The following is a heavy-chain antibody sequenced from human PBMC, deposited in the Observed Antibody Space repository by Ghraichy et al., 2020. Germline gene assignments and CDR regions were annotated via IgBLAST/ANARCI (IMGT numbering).Heavy chain of an antibody. CDR1: GFTFSSYS. CDR3: ARGNKYDILTGYYPDLFDY. D-gene: IGHD3-9*01. CDR2: ISSSSSTI. J-gene: IGHJ4*02. V-gene: IGHV3-48*02. Sequence: GGSLRLSCAASGFTFSSYSMNWVRQAPGKGLEWVSYISSSSSTIYYADPVKGRFTISRDNAKNSLYLQMNSLRDEDTAVYYCARGNKYDILTGYYPDLFDYWGQGTLVTVSS.